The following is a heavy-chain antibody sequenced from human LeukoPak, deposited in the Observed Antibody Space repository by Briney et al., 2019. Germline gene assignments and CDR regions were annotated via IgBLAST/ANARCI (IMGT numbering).Heavy chain of an antibody. J-gene: IGHJ4*02. CDR2: IYYSGST. D-gene: IGHD6-19*01. Sequence: SETLSLTCTVSGGSISSYYWSWIRQPPGKGLEWIGYIYYSGSTNYNPPLKSRVTISVDTSNNQFSLKLSSVTAADTAVYYCARADPYSSGWYYFDFWGQGTLVTVSS. V-gene: IGHV4-59*01. CDR1: GGSISSYY. CDR3: ARADPYSSGWYYFDF.